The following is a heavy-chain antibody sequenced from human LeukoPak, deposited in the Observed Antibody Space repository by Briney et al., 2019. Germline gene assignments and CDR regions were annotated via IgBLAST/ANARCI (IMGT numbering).Heavy chain of an antibody. CDR2: VSYDGSSI. D-gene: IGHD6-19*01. Sequence: PGGSLRLSCAASGFTFSIYGMHWVRQAPGKGLEWVAVVSYDGSSIYYADSVKGRFTISRDNSKNTLYLQMDSLRVEDTAVYYCARAYSSGWTRVDYFDYWGQGTLVTVSS. CDR1: GFTFSIYG. V-gene: IGHV3-30*03. J-gene: IGHJ4*02. CDR3: ARAYSSGWTRVDYFDY.